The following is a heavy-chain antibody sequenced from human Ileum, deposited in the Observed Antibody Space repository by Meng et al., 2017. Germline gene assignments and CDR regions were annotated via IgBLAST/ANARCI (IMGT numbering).Heavy chain of an antibody. CDR2: IYQVGST. V-gene: IGHV4-30-2*01. CDR3: ASSTSGPELNY. Sequence: HLQLQESGSGLVTSSQTRYLTCTGSGGSISRSAYAWTWIRQPPGKGLGWIGYIYQVGSTNYNPSLKSRVTIFVDTSKNQFSLKLTSVTAADTAVYYCASSTSGPELNYWGQGTLVTVSS. D-gene: IGHD2/OR15-2a*01. CDR1: GGSISRSAYA. J-gene: IGHJ4*02.